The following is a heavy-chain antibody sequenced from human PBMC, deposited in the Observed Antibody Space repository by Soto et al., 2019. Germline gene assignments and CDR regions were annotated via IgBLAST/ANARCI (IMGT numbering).Heavy chain of an antibody. CDR2: ISYDGNNE. V-gene: IGHV3-30-3*01. CDR3: ARGRIRLGELSYFDY. CDR1: GFTFSSYA. Sequence: QVQLVESGGGVVQPGRSLRLSCAASGFTFSSYAMHWVRQAPGKGLEWVAFISYDGNNEYHADSVKGRFTISRDNSKSTLFLQMNSLRAEDTAVYYCARGRIRLGELSYFDYWGQGTLVTVSS. D-gene: IGHD3-16*02. J-gene: IGHJ4*02.